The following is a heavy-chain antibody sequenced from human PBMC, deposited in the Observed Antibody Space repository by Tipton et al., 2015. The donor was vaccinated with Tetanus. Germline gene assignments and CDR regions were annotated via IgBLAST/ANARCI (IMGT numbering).Heavy chain of an antibody. Sequence: TLSLTCTVSGGSISSGGYYWSWIRQHPGKGLEWIGYIYYSGSTYYNPSLKSRVTISVDTSKNQFSLKLSSVTAADTAVYYCARKAKTTVTTRTFDIWGQGTMVAVSS. CDR1: GGSISSGGYY. CDR2: IYYSGST. CDR3: ARKAKTTVTTRTFDI. D-gene: IGHD4-17*01. J-gene: IGHJ3*02. V-gene: IGHV4-31*03.